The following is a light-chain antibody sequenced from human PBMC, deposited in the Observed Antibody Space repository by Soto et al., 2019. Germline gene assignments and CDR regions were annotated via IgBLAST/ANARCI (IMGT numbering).Light chain of an antibody. J-gene: IGKJ4*01. CDR3: QQVYSKLPLT. CDR2: AAS. Sequence: DIQMTQSPSSLSASVGDSVTIICRASQSVSSYLNWYQHKPGKAPKLLISAASTLESGVPSRFSGRGSGTDFTLTISGLQSEDFATYYCQQVYSKLPLTFGGGTKVDNK. V-gene: IGKV1-39*01. CDR1: QSVSSY.